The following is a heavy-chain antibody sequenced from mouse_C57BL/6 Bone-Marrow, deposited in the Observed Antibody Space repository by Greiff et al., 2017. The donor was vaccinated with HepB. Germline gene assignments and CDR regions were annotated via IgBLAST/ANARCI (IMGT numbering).Heavy chain of an antibody. V-gene: IGHV5-4*01. CDR1: GFTFSSYA. Sequence: EVKLMESGGGLVKPGGSLKLSCAASGFTFSSYAMSWVRQTPEKRLEWVATISDGGSYTYYPDNVKGRFTISRDNAKNNLYLQMSHLKSEDTAMYYCARDGDWEGYWGQGTTLTVSS. CDR2: ISDGGSYT. J-gene: IGHJ2*01. CDR3: ARDGDWEGY. D-gene: IGHD4-1*01.